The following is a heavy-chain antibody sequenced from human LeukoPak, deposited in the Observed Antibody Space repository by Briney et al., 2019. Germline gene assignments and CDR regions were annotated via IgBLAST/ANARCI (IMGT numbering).Heavy chain of an antibody. CDR3: ARRELYCSGGSCYQPLQFDY. CDR2: IYYSGST. CDR1: GGSISSYY. Sequence: PSETLSLTCTVSGGSISSYYWSWIRQPPGKGLEWIGYIYYSGSTNYNPSLKSRVTISVDTSKNQFSLKLSSVAAADTAVYYCARRELYCSGGSCYQPLQFDYWGQGTLVTVSS. V-gene: IGHV4-59*08. J-gene: IGHJ4*02. D-gene: IGHD2-15*01.